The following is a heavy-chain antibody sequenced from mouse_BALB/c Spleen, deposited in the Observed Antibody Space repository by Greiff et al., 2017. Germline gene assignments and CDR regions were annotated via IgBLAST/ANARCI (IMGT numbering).Heavy chain of an antibody. Sequence: VMLVESGPGLVQPSQSLSITCTVSGFSLTSYGVHWVRQSPGKGLEWLGVIWSGGSTDYNAAFISRLSISKDNSKSQVFFKMNSLQANDTAIYYCARNSNSHFDYWGQGTTLTVSS. J-gene: IGHJ2*01. CDR2: IWSGGST. CDR1: GFSLTSYG. CDR3: ARNSNSHFDY. D-gene: IGHD2-5*01. V-gene: IGHV2-2*02.